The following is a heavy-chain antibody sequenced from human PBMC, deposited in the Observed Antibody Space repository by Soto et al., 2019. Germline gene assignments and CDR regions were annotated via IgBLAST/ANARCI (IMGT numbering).Heavy chain of an antibody. CDR1: GFTFSSYA. J-gene: IGHJ4*02. CDR3: AKDLGHHGDILTGYYRY. Sequence: GSLRLSCAASGFTFSSYAMSWVRQSPGKGLEWVSAISGSGGSTYYADSVKGRFTISRDNSKNTLYLQMNSLRAEDTAAYYCAKDLGHHGDILTGYYRYWGQGTLVTVSS. V-gene: IGHV3-23*01. CDR2: ISGSGGST. D-gene: IGHD3-9*01.